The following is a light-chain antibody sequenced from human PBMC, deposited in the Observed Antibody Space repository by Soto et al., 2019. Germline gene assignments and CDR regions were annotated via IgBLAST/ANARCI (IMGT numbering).Light chain of an antibody. CDR2: LNSDGSH. V-gene: IGLV4-69*01. J-gene: IGLJ3*02. CDR3: QTWGTGIRV. CDR1: SGHSSYA. Sequence: QSVLTQPPSASASLGASIKLTCTLSSGHSSYAIAWHQQQPEKGPRYLMKLNSDGSHSKGDGIPDRFSGSSSGAERYLTISSLQSEDEAAYYCQTWGTGIRVFGGGTKLTVL.